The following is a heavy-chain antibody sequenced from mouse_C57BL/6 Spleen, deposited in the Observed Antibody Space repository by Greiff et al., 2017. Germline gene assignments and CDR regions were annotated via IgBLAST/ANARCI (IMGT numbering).Heavy chain of an antibody. CDR3: AIRKYDGYSAWFAY. V-gene: IGHV1-9*01. D-gene: IGHD2-3*01. Sequence: VQLQQSGAELMKPGASVKLSCKATGYTFTGYWIEWVKQRPGHGLEWIGEILPGSGSTNYNEKFKGKATFTADTSSNTAYMQLSSLTTEDSAIXYCAIRKYDGYSAWFAYWGQGTLVTVSA. CDR2: ILPGSGST. J-gene: IGHJ3*01. CDR1: GYTFTGYW.